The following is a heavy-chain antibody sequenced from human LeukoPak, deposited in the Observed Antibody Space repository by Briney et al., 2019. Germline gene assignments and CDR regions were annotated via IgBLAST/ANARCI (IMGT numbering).Heavy chain of an antibody. J-gene: IGHJ4*02. CDR1: GFSLTTGVG. V-gene: IGHV2-5*02. CDR2: FYWDDDK. CDR3: AHNKISLIRRPDHYDGKYYFDY. Sequence: SGPTLVKPTQTLTLTCTFSGFSLTTGVGVGWFRQPPGKALEWLAVFYWDDDKRYSPSLERRLTITKDTSKNQVVLTMTNVDPEDTATYYCAHNKISLIRRPDHYDGKYYFDYWGQGTLVTVSS. D-gene: IGHD3-16*01.